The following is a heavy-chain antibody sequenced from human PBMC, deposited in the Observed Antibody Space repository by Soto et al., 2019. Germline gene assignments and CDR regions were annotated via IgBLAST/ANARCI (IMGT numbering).Heavy chain of an antibody. J-gene: IGHJ3*02. CDR1: GFTFSSYW. Sequence: GGSLRLSCAASGFTFSSYWMHWVRQAPGKGLVWVSRINSDGSSTSYADSVKGRFTISRDNAKNTLYLQMNSLRAEDTAVYYCARSPPGQDLAFDIWGQGTMVTVSS. CDR2: INSDGSST. CDR3: ARSPPGQDLAFDI. V-gene: IGHV3-74*01.